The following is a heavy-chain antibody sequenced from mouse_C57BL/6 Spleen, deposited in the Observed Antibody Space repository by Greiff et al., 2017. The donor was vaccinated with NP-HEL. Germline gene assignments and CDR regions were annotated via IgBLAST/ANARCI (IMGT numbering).Heavy chain of an antibody. CDR2: INPSNGGT. Sequence: VKLQQPGTELVKPGASVKLSCKASGYTFTSYWMHWVKQRPGQGLEWIGNINPSNGGTNYNEKFKSKATLTVDKSSSTAYMQLSSLTSEDSAVYYCARSLITTVVEFDYWGQGTTLTVSS. D-gene: IGHD1-1*01. CDR3: ARSLITTVVEFDY. CDR1: GYTFTSYW. V-gene: IGHV1-53*01. J-gene: IGHJ2*01.